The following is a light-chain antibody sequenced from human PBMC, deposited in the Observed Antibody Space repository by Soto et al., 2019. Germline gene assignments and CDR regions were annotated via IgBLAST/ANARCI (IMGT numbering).Light chain of an antibody. J-gene: IGLJ1*01. CDR3: SSNAISSPFV. CDR2: DDS. Sequence: QSVLTQPASVSGSPGQSITISCTGTGSDVGGYKYVSWYQQLPGKAPKLMIYDDSYRPSGVSNRFSGSKSGNTASLIISGLQAEDEADYYCSSNAISSPFVFGTGTKVTVL. CDR1: GSDVGGYKY. V-gene: IGLV2-14*01.